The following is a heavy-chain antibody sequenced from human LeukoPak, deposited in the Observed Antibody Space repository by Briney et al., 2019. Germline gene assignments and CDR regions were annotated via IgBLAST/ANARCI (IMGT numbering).Heavy chain of an antibody. CDR2: IYYSGST. V-gene: IGHV4-31*03. J-gene: IGHJ4*02. CDR1: GGSISSGGYY. CDR3: ARHLYYDSSGFDY. Sequence: PSETLSLTCTVSGGSISSGGYYWSWIRQHSGKGLEWIGYIYYSGSTYYNPSLKSRVTISVDTSKNQFSLKLSSVTAADTAVYYCARHLYYDSSGFDYWGQGTLVTVSS. D-gene: IGHD3-22*01.